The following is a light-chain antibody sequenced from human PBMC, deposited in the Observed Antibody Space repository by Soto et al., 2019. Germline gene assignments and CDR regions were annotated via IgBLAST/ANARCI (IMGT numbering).Light chain of an antibody. CDR3: QHYGSSPRT. Sequence: IVLTQSPGILSLSPGERATLSCRASQTVISNYLAWYLQKPGQAPMLLIYGASTRATGISDRFSGSGSGTDFTLTITRLEPEDFAMYYCQHYGSSPRTFGQGTKLEIK. J-gene: IGKJ2*01. CDR1: QTVISNY. V-gene: IGKV3-20*01. CDR2: GAS.